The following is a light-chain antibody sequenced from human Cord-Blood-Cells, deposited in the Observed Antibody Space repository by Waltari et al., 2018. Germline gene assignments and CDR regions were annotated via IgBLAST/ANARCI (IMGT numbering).Light chain of an antibody. J-gene: IGLJ1*01. Sequence: QSALTQPASVSGSPGQSITISCTGTSSDVGGYIYVSWYQQHPGKSPKLIIYDVSNRPSGVSNRFSGSKSGNTASLTISGLQAEDEADYYCSSYTSSSTFYVFGTGTKVTVL. CDR3: SSYTSSSTFYV. V-gene: IGLV2-14*03. CDR1: SSDVGGYIY. CDR2: DVS.